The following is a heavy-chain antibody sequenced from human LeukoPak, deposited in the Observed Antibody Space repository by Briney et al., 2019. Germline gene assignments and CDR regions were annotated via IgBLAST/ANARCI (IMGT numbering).Heavy chain of an antibody. CDR2: ISYDGSNK. J-gene: IGHJ6*02. CDR3: AKQDEVQLWLRAYYYGMDV. Sequence: GRSLRLSCAASGFTFSSYGMHWVRQAPGKGLEWVAVISYDGSNKYYADSVKGRFTISRDNSKNTLYLQMNSLRAEDTAVYYCAKQDEVQLWLRAYYYGMDVWGQGTTVTVSS. D-gene: IGHD5-18*01. CDR1: GFTFSSYG. V-gene: IGHV3-30*18.